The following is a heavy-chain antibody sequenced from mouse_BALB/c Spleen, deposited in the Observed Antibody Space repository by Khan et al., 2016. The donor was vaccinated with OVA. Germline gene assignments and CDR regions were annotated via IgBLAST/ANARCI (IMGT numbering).Heavy chain of an antibody. Sequence: QVQLKQSGPGLVQPSQSLSITCTVSGFSLTNYSVHWVRQSQGKGLEWLGVIWSAGSTDYNAAFISRLTIRKDNSRSQVFFKMNSLQPNETAILYCARRGYGYGLGALFAYWGQGTLVTVSA. CDR1: GFSLTNYS. V-gene: IGHV2-2*02. D-gene: IGHD2-2*01. CDR2: IWSAGST. CDR3: ARRGYGYGLGALFAY. J-gene: IGHJ3*01.